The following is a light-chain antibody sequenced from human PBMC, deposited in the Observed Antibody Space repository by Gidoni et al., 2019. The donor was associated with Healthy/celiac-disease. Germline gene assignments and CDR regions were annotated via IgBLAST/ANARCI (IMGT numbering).Light chain of an antibody. J-gene: IGLJ1*01. CDR3: QAWDSSTEV. V-gene: IGLV3-1*01. CDR1: KLGDKY. Sequence: SYELTQPPSVSVSPGQTASIPCSGDKLGDKYACWHQQKPGQAPVLAIYQDSKRPSGIPERFSCSNSGNTAPLTISGTQAMDEADYYCQAWDSSTEVFGTGTKVTVL. CDR2: QDS.